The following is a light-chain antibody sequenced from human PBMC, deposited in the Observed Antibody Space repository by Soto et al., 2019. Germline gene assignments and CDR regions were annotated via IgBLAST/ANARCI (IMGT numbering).Light chain of an antibody. J-gene: IGKJ3*01. CDR1: QSVSSY. Sequence: EIVLTQSPATLSLSPGERATLSCRASQSVSSYLAWYQQKPGQAPRLLIYDASNRATGIPARFSRSGSGTDFTLTISSREPEDFAVYYCQQRSNWPPGVTFGPGTKVDIK. V-gene: IGKV3-11*01. CDR3: QQRSNWPPGVT. CDR2: DAS.